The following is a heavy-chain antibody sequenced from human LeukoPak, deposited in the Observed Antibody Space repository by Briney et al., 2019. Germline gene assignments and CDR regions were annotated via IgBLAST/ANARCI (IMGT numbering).Heavy chain of an antibody. D-gene: IGHD6-19*01. CDR1: GNSISSSSYY. CDR2: IYYSGST. V-gene: IGHV4-39*01. CDR3: ALQGYSSGWYAVFDYYYYMDV. J-gene: IGHJ6*03. Sequence: PSETLSLSCTVSGNSISSSSYYWGWIRQPQGKGLEWIGSIYYSGSTYYNPSLKSRVTISVDTSKNQFSLKLSSVTAADTAVYYCALQGYSSGWYAVFDYYYYMDVWGKGTTVTISS.